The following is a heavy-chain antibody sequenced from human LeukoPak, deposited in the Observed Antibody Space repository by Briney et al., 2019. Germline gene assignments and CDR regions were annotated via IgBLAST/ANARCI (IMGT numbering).Heavy chain of an antibody. Sequence: GGSLRLSCAASGFTFSDYYMTWIRQAPGKGLEWVSYISSSGSSIYYADSVKGRFTISRDNPKKSLYMQMNSLRAEDTAVYYCARDCRDGYNCGDYWGQGTLVTVSS. V-gene: IGHV3-11*01. D-gene: IGHD5-24*01. CDR2: ISSSGSSI. CDR3: ARDCRDGYNCGDY. J-gene: IGHJ4*02. CDR1: GFTFSDYY.